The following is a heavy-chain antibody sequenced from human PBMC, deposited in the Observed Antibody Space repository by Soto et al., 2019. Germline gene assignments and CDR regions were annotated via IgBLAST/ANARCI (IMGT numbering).Heavy chain of an antibody. J-gene: IGHJ4*02. Sequence: SGGSLRLSCAASGFTFSSYAMSWVRQAPGKGLEWVSAISGSGGSTYYADSVKGRFTISRDNSKNTLYLQMNSLRDEDTAVYYCVRDLGWSPLWEYWGQGTLVTVSS. CDR1: GFTFSSYA. CDR2: ISGSGGST. CDR3: VRDLGWSPLWEY. D-gene: IGHD1-26*01. V-gene: IGHV3-23*01.